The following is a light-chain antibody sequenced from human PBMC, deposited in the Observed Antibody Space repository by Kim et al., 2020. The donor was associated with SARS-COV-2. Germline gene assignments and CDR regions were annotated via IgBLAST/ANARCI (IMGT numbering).Light chain of an antibody. CDR1: QGINNY. J-gene: IGKJ1*01. Sequence: ASVGDRVTLTCRASQGINNYLAWYQQKPGGVPDLLIYGASTLHSGVPSRFSGSGFGTDFTLSISSLQPEDVATYYCQKYDGAPWTFGQGTKVDIK. V-gene: IGKV1-27*01. CDR2: GAS. CDR3: QKYDGAPWT.